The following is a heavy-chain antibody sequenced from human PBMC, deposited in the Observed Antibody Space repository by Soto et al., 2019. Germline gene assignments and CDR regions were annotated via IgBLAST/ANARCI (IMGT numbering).Heavy chain of an antibody. CDR2: IKSKTDGGTT. J-gene: IGHJ4*02. D-gene: IGHD3-10*01. CDR1: GFTFSNAW. V-gene: IGHV3-15*07. Sequence: PGGSLRLSCAASGFTFSNAWMNWVRQAPGKGLEWVGRIKSKTDGGTTDYAAPVKGRFTISRDDSKNTLYLQMNSLKTEDTAVYYCTTDFPRLLWFGELEYGYWGQGTLVTVSS. CDR3: TTDFPRLLWFGELEYGY.